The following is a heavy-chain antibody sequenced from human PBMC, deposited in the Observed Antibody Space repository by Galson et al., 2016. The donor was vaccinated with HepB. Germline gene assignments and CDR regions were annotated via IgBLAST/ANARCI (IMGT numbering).Heavy chain of an antibody. CDR3: AREPGRIQLYLHSFGMDV. Sequence: SLRLSCAASGFSFSSYGMHWVRQAPGKGLEWVSVLSYDGNKQYFAASVKGRFTISRDNSQNTLYLEMNSLRAEDTAVYYCAREPGRIQLYLHSFGMDVWGQGTTVTVSS. CDR2: LSYDGNKQ. V-gene: IGHV3-30*03. CDR1: GFSFSSYG. D-gene: IGHD1-1*01. J-gene: IGHJ6*02.